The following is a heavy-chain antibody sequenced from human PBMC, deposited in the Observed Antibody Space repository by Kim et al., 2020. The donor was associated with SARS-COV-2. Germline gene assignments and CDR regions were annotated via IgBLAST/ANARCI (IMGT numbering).Heavy chain of an antibody. Sequence: SETLSLTCTVSGGSISSSSYYWGWIRQPPGKGLEWIGSIYSMGSTYYNPSLKSRVTISVDTSKNQFSLKLSSVTASDTSVYYCAGGPLLLNPNWFDPWGQGTLVTVSS. D-gene: IGHD2-15*01. CDR1: GGSISSSSYY. J-gene: IGHJ5*02. CDR3: AGGPLLLNPNWFDP. CDR2: IYSMGST. V-gene: IGHV4-39*01.